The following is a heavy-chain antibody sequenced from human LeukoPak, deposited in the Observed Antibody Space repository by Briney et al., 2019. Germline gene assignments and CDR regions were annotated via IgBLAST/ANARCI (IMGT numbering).Heavy chain of an antibody. CDR1: GFTVSSNY. J-gene: IGHJ6*02. Sequence: GGSLRLSCATSGFTVSSNYMSWVRQAPGKGLEWVSVIYSGGSTYYADSVKGRFTISRDNSKNTLYLQMNSLRAEDTAVYYCARDSYYYYGMDVWGQGTTVTVSS. CDR3: ARDSYYYYGMDV. V-gene: IGHV3-53*01. CDR2: IYSGGST.